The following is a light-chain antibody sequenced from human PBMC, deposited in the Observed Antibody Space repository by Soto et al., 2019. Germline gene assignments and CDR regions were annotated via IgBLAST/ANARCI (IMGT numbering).Light chain of an antibody. J-gene: IGKJ1*01. Sequence: DIDITQSPSSLSASVGDTLPITCRASQNIDMYLNWYKQKPGKAPKLLIYDASSLESGVPSRFRGSGSGTEFTLTISSLQPDDFATYYCQQYNSYSWTFGQGTKVDIK. CDR3: QQYNSYSWT. CDR1: QNIDMY. V-gene: IGKV1-5*01. CDR2: DAS.